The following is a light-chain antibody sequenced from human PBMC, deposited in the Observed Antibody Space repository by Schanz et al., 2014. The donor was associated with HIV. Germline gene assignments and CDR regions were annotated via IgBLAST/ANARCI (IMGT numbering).Light chain of an antibody. Sequence: QSALTQPASVSGSPGQSITISCTGTSSDVGGYNYVSWYQHHPGKAPKLMIYEVSKRPSGVPDRFSGSKSGNTASLTVSGLQAEDEADYYCCSYAGSYTVIFGGGTKVTVL. CDR2: EVS. CDR1: SSDVGGYNY. CDR3: CSYAGSYTVI. J-gene: IGLJ2*01. V-gene: IGLV2-8*01.